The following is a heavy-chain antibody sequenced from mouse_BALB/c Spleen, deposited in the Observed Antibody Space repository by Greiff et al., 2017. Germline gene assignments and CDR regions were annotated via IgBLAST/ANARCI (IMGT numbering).Heavy chain of an antibody. CDR1: GYTFSSYW. Sequence: VKLMESGAELMKPGASVKISCKATGYTFSSYWIEWVKQRPGHGLEWIGEILPGSGSTNYNEKFKGKATFTADTSSNTAYMQLSSLTSEDSAVYYCARGDYDGDWFAYWGQGTLVTVSA. D-gene: IGHD2-4*01. CDR3: ARGDYDGDWFAY. CDR2: ILPGSGST. V-gene: IGHV1-9*01. J-gene: IGHJ3*01.